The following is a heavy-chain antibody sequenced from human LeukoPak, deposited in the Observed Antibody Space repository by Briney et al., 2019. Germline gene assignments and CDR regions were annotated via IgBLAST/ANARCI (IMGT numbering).Heavy chain of an antibody. Sequence: GGSLRLSCAASGFTFDDYAMHWVRQAPGKGLEWVSLITWDAGSTYYADSVKGRFTISRDNSKNSLYLQMNSLRAEDTAVYYCARASDGIDFDPWGQGTLVTVSS. V-gene: IGHV3-43D*03. CDR3: ARASDGIDFDP. CDR1: GFTFDDYA. D-gene: IGHD1-26*01. CDR2: ITWDAGST. J-gene: IGHJ5*02.